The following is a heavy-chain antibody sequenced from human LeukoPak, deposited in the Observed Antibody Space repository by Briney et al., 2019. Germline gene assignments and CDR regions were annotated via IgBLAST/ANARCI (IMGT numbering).Heavy chain of an antibody. J-gene: IGHJ5*02. Sequence: ASVKVSCKASGYTFTNYAVNWVRQAPGQGLEWMGWINTNTGNPTYAQGFTGRFVFSLDTSVSTAYLQISSLKAEDTAVYYCARRGYSYGYYWFDPWGQGTLVTVSS. CDR2: INTNTGNP. V-gene: IGHV7-4-1*02. CDR3: ARRGYSYGYYWFDP. CDR1: GYTFTNYA. D-gene: IGHD5-18*01.